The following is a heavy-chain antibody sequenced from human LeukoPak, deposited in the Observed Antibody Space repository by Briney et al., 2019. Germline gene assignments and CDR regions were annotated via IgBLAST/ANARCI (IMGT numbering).Heavy chain of an antibody. D-gene: IGHD4-17*01. CDR1: GFTFSSYG. J-gene: IGHJ3*02. Sequence: GGSLRLSCAASGFTFSSYGMNWVRQAPGKGLEWVAFIRYDGSNKYYAESVKGRVTISRDNSKNTLDLQMNSLRAEDTAVYYCAKEPPYGDPSSDVFDIWGQGTMVTVSS. CDR3: AKEPPYGDPSSDVFDI. CDR2: IRYDGSNK. V-gene: IGHV3-30*02.